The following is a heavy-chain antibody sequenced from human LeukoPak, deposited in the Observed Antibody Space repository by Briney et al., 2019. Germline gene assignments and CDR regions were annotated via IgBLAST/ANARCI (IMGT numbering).Heavy chain of an antibody. V-gene: IGHV3-7*05. CDR2: INPDGTER. CDR1: GFTFSYFW. CDR3: ARDNVGATPFDY. D-gene: IGHD1-26*01. Sequence: GGSLRLSCTASGFTFSYFWMSWVRQAPGKGLEWVANINPDGTERHYVDSVKGRFTISRDNARKSLYLQMNSLRDEDTAVYYCARDNVGATPFDYWGQGTLVTVSS. J-gene: IGHJ4*02.